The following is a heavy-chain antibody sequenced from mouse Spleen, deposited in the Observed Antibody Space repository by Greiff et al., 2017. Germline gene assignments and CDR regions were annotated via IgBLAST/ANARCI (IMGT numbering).Heavy chain of an antibody. V-gene: IGHV1-85*01. CDR2: IYPRDGST. Sequence: VQLVESGPELVKPGASVKLSCKASGYTFTSYDINWVKQRPGQGLEWIGWIYPRDGSTKYNENFKGKATLTVDTSSSTAYMELHSLTSEDSAVYFCARGIYYGYWGQGTTLTVSS. CDR3: ARGIYYGY. J-gene: IGHJ2*01. CDR1: GYTFTSYD.